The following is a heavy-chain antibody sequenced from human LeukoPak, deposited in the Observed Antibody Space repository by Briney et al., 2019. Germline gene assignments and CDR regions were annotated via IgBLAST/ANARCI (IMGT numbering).Heavy chain of an antibody. CDR2: ISGSGGST. CDR3: AKGGAYYYDSSAYYRD. D-gene: IGHD3-22*01. J-gene: IGHJ4*02. Sequence: GGSLRLSCAASGFTFSSYAMSWVRQAPGKGLEWVSAISGSGGSTYYADSVKGRFTISRDNSKNTLYLQMNSLRAEDTAVYYCAKGGAYYYDSSAYYRDWGQGTLVTVAS. V-gene: IGHV3-23*01. CDR1: GFTFSSYA.